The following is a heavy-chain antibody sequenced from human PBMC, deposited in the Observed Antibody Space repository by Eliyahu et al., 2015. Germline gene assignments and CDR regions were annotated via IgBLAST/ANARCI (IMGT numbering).Heavy chain of an antibody. CDR2: IYTSGST. D-gene: IGHD4-17*01. CDR1: GGXIXSYY. V-gene: IGHV4-4*07. CDR3: AGNHDYDRYYYYGMDV. J-gene: IGHJ6*02. Sequence: QVQLQESGPGLVKPSETLSLTCTXSGGXIXSYYWSWXRXPAGKGXEWIGRIYTSGSTNYNPSLQSRVTMSVDTSKNQFSLKLSSVTAADTAVYYCAGNHDYDRYYYYGMDVWGQGTTVTVSS.